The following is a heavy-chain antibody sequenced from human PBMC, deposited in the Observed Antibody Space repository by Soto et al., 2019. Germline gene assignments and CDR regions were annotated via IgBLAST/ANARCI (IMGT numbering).Heavy chain of an antibody. Sequence: QVQLQESGPGLVKPSETLSLTCSVSGVSVTSGSYYWSWVRQPPGGGLEWIGYIHYTGRISYNPSLKSRVTISLATSEKLFFLTLSSVTAADTAVYYCARDFRGLGIRRPLDYWGQGTLVAVSS. CDR3: ARDFRGLGIRRPLDY. CDR1: GVSVTSGSYY. V-gene: IGHV4-61*03. J-gene: IGHJ4*02. D-gene: IGHD3-9*01. CDR2: IHYTGRI.